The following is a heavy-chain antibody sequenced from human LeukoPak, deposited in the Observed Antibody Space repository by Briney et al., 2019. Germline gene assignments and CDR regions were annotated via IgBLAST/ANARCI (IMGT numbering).Heavy chain of an antibody. CDR3: ARSYCSGGSCYGY. J-gene: IGHJ4*02. CDR2: IYYSGST. Sequence: PSETLSLTCTVSGGSISSGGYYWSWIRQHPGKGLEWIGYIYYSGSTYYNPSLKSRVTISVDTSKNQFSLKLSSVTAADTAVYYCARSYCSGGSCYGYWGQGTLVTVSS. V-gene: IGHV4-31*03. D-gene: IGHD2-15*01. CDR1: GGSISSGGYY.